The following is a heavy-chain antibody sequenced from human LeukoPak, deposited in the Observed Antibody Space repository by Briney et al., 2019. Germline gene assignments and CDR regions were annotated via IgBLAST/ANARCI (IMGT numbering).Heavy chain of an antibody. CDR3: ARLGSRHGYNWGDL. V-gene: IGHV5-51*01. D-gene: IGHD5-24*01. CDR1: GYTFTNYW. Sequence: GESLKISCKASGYTFTNYWIGWVRQMPGKGLEWMGIIYPGDSDTRYSPSFRGQVIISADKSISTAYLQWSSLKASDTAMYYCARLGSRHGYNWGDLWGQGTLVSVSS. J-gene: IGHJ5*02. CDR2: IYPGDSDT.